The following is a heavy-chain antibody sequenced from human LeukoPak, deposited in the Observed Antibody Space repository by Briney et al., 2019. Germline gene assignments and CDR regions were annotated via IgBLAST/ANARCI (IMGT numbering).Heavy chain of an antibody. Sequence: LGGSLRLSCAASGFTFSSYAMSWVRQAPGKGLEWVSAISGSGGSTYYADSVKGRFTISRDNSKNTLYLQMNSLRAEDTAVYYCAKDQRTIIGVVTGFDYWGQGTLVTVSS. CDR1: GFTFSSYA. V-gene: IGHV3-23*01. D-gene: IGHD3-3*01. CDR3: AKDQRTIIGVVTGFDY. J-gene: IGHJ4*02. CDR2: ISGSGGST.